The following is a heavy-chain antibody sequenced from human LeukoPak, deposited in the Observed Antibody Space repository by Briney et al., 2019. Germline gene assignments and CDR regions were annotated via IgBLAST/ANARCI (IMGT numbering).Heavy chain of an antibody. V-gene: IGHV1-8*01. J-gene: IGHJ6*03. CDR2: MNPNSGNT. Sequence: ASVKVSCKASGYTFTSYDINWVRQATGQGLEWMGWMNPNSGNTGYAQKFQGRVTMTRNTSISTAYMELSSLRSEDTAVYYCAREVGRCSSTSCYWVSDYYYYMDVWGKGTTVTISS. D-gene: IGHD2-2*01. CDR3: AREVGRCSSTSCYWVSDYYYYMDV. CDR1: GYTFTSYD.